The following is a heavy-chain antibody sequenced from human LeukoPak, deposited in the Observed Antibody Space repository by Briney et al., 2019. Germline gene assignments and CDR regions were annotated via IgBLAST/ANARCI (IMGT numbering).Heavy chain of an antibody. J-gene: IGHJ4*02. Sequence: GGSLRLSCAASGFTFSSYWMSWVRQAPGKGLEWVANIKQDGSEKYYVDSVKDRFTISRDNAKNSLYLQMNSLRAEDTAVYYCARKSYSSGWYGENFTFDYWGQGTLVTVSS. CDR2: IKQDGSEK. CDR1: GFTFSSYW. V-gene: IGHV3-7*01. CDR3: ARKSYSSGWYGENFTFDY. D-gene: IGHD6-19*01.